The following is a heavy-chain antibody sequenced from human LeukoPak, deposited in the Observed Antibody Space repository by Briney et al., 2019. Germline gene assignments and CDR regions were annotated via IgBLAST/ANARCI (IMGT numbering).Heavy chain of an antibody. Sequence: ASVKVSCKASGGTFSSYAISWVRQAPGQGLEWMGGIIPIFGTANYAQKFQGRVTITADESTSTAYMELSSLRSEDTAVYYCATSWYSYGPFDYWGQGTLVTVSS. CDR1: GGTFSSYA. CDR2: IIPIFGTA. V-gene: IGHV1-69*13. D-gene: IGHD5-18*01. J-gene: IGHJ4*02. CDR3: ATSWYSYGPFDY.